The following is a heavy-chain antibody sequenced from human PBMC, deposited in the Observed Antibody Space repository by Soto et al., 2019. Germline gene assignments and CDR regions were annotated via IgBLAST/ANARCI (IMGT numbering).Heavy chain of an antibody. J-gene: IGHJ4*02. D-gene: IGHD1-26*01. Sequence: PGGSLRLSCAASGFTFSTYTMNWVRQAPGKGLEWVSSISSSSSYIYYADSVKGRFTISRDNGKNSLYLQMDSLRADDTAVYYCARETLGATVDYWGQGTLVTVYS. V-gene: IGHV3-21*01. CDR3: ARETLGATVDY. CDR1: GFTFSTYT. CDR2: ISSSSSYI.